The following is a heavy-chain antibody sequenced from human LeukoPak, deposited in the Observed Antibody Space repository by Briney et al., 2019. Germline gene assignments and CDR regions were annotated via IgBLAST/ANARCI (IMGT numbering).Heavy chain of an antibody. D-gene: IGHD2/OR15-2a*01. Sequence: SVKVSCKASGGGFTFTSHAITWVRQAPGQGLELMAGIIPIYGSASYAQKFQGRVTVTSDESTRTVYMELSSLRSEDTAVYYCAGFFYDESHDAFDLWGQGTMVTVSS. CDR2: IIPIYGSA. CDR1: GGGFTFTSHA. CDR3: AGFFYDESHDAFDL. J-gene: IGHJ3*01. V-gene: IGHV1-69*13.